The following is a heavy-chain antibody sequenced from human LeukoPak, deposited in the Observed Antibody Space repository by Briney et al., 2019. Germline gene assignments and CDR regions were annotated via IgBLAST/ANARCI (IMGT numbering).Heavy chain of an antibody. V-gene: IGHV4-61*02. Sequence: SETLSLTCTVSGGSISSGSYYWSWIRQPAGKGLEWIGRIYTSGSTNYNPSLKSRVTISVDTSKNQFSLKLSSVTAADTAVYCCARSYYYDSSGYYYGSDYWGQGTLVTVSS. CDR3: ARSYYYDSSGYYYGSDY. J-gene: IGHJ4*02. CDR1: GGSISSGSYY. D-gene: IGHD3-22*01. CDR2: IYTSGST.